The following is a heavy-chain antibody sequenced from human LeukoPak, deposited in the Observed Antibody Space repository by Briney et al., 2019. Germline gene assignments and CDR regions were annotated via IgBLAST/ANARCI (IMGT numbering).Heavy chain of an antibody. D-gene: IGHD1-26*01. V-gene: IGHV3-7*01. CDR3: VRGGSRIVGAFDY. CDR1: GFTFSTYW. CDR2: IKQYGSEK. J-gene: IGHJ4*02. Sequence: GGSLGLSCVVSGFTFSTYWMTWVRQPPGKGLEWMANIKQYGSEKYYVDSVKGRFTISRDNAKSSLYLQMDNLRVEDTAIYYCVRGGSRIVGAFDYWGQGTLVTVSS.